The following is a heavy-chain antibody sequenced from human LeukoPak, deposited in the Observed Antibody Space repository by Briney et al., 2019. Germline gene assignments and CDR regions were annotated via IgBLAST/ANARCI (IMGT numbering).Heavy chain of an antibody. D-gene: IGHD4-11*01. CDR3: ATLTTVLAASYFDF. V-gene: IGHV4-59*08. J-gene: IGHJ4*02. CDR1: GGSISSYY. CDR2: IYYTGST. Sequence: SETLSLTCTVSGGSISSYYWSWIRQPPGKGLEWIGYIYYTGSTNYNPSLNSRITLSLDTSKNQFSLKLTSVTAADTAVYYCATLTTVLAASYFDFWGQGTLVTVSS.